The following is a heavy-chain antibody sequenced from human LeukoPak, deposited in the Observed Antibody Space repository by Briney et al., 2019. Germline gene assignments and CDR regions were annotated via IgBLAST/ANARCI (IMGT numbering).Heavy chain of an antibody. J-gene: IGHJ4*02. CDR1: GFTFSSYS. Sequence: GGSLRLSCAASGFTFSSYSMNWVRQAPGKGLEWVSYISSSSGNMYYADSVKGRFTISGDNAKNSLYLQMNGLRAEDTAVYYCAINWNLDYWGLGTLVTVSS. CDR3: AINWNLDY. V-gene: IGHV3-48*04. D-gene: IGHD1-20*01. CDR2: ISSSSGNM.